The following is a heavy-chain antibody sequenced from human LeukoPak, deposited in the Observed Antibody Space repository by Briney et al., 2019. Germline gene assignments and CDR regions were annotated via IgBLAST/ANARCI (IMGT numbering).Heavy chain of an antibody. D-gene: IGHD3-22*01. CDR2: IYSGGST. V-gene: IGHV3-53*01. CDR1: GFIVSSNC. J-gene: IGHJ5*02. Sequence: GGSLRLSRAASGFIVSSNCMSWVRQAPGKGLEWVSVIYSGGSTYYADSVKGRFTISRDNSKNTLYLQMNSLRAEDTAVYYCARSPWGITMIAEAWGQGTLVTVSS. CDR3: ARSPWGITMIAEA.